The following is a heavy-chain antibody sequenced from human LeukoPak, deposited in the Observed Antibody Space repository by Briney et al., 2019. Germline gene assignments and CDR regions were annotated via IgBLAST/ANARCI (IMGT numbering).Heavy chain of an antibody. D-gene: IGHD2-2*01. CDR3: ASPPYYAPTGVFYYYYGMDV. V-gene: IGHV3-33*01. J-gene: IGHJ6*02. Sequence: GTSLRLSCATSGFTFSSFGMHWVRQAPGQGLEWVAVIWYDGSNKYYADSVKGRFTISRDNSKNTLYLQMNSLRAEDTAVYYCASPPYYAPTGVFYYYYGMDVWGQGTTVTVSS. CDR2: IWYDGSNK. CDR1: GFTFSSFG.